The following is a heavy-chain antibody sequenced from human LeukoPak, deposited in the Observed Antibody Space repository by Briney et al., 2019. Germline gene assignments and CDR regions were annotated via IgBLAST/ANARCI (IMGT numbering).Heavy chain of an antibody. V-gene: IGHV4-34*01. J-gene: IGHJ5*02. Sequence: SETLSLTCAVYGGSFNDFYWTWIRQPPGKGLEWIGEINHTGSATYISSLKSRVIMSADTSKNQFSLKLTSVTAADTAMYYCVRGRYCSSTDCYNWFDPWGRGTPVTVSS. CDR1: GGSFNDFY. CDR3: VRGRYCSSTDCYNWFDP. D-gene: IGHD2-2*01. CDR2: INHTGSA.